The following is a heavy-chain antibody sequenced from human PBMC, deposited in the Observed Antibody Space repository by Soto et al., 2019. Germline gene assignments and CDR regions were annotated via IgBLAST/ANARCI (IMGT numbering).Heavy chain of an antibody. V-gene: IGHV3-30*18. J-gene: IGHJ4*02. CDR1: GFTFSSYG. Sequence: PGGSLRLSCAASGFTFSSYGMHWVRQAPGKGLEWVAAISYDGSNKYYADSVKGRFTISRDNSKNTLYLQMNSLRAEDTAVYYCVKDARNTLSHLDSWGQGTLVTVSS. CDR3: VKDARNTLSHLDS. CDR2: ISYDGSNK. D-gene: IGHD6-6*01.